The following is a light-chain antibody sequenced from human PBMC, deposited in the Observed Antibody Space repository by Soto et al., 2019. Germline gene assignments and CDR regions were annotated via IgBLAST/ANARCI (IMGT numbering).Light chain of an antibody. CDR1: QGIRND. J-gene: IGKJ4*01. CDR3: QQYYSYPRT. CDR2: GAS. Sequence: AIQMTQSPSSLSASVGDRVTITCRASQGIRNDLDWYQQKPGKVPKLLIYGASNLQRGVPSRFSGSGSGTIFTLTISSLQPEDFATYYCQQYYSYPRTFGGGTKVDIK. V-gene: IGKV1-6*01.